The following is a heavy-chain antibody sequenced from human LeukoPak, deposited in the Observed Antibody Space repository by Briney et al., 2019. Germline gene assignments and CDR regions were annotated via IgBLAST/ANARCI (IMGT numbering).Heavy chain of an antibody. D-gene: IGHD3-10*01. CDR1: GYSFVGYG. J-gene: IGHJ6*02. Sequence: EASVKVSCKASGYSFVGYGITWVRQAPGQGLEWMGIINPSGGRTTYAQKFQGRVTITRDTSTSTVYMEVSSLRSEDTAVYYCARDRHGSGTYNYYGMDVWGQGTTVTVSS. V-gene: IGHV1-46*01. CDR3: ARDRHGSGTYNYYGMDV. CDR2: INPSGGRT.